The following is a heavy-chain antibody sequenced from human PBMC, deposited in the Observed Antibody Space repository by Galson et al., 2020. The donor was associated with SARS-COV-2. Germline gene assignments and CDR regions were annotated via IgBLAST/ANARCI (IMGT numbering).Heavy chain of an antibody. J-gene: IGHJ4*02. CDR2: IYYSGST. CDR3: ARDWGATNSYYFGY. CDR1: GGSISSSSYY. V-gene: IGHV4-39*07. Sequence: SETLSLTCTVSGGSISSSSYYWGWIRQPPGKGLEWIGSIYYSGSTYYNPSLKSRVTISVDTSKNQFSLKLSSVTAADTAVYYCARDWGATNSYYFGYGGQGTLVTVSS. D-gene: IGHD5-12*01.